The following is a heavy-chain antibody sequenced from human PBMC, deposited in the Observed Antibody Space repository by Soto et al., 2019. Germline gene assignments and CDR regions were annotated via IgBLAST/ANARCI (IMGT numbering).Heavy chain of an antibody. CDR1: GYTFTSYG. Sequence: SVKVSCKASGYTFTSYGISWVRQAPGQGLEWMGGIIPIFGTANYAQKFQGRVTITADESTSTAYMELSSLRSEDTAVYYCARDWAGLYYYYGMDVWGQGATVTVSS. V-gene: IGHV1-69*13. CDR3: ARDWAGLYYYYGMDV. D-gene: IGHD6-19*01. J-gene: IGHJ6*02. CDR2: IIPIFGTA.